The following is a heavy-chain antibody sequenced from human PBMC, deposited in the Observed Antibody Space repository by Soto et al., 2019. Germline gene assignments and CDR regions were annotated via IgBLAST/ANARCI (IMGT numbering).Heavy chain of an antibody. J-gene: IGHJ4*02. CDR1: GFAISRGYY. Sequence: SETLSLTCNVSGFAISRGYYWGWVRQPPGKGLEWIGSIYPSVSSYHNPSLESRLTLSIDTSKNQFTLKLASVTAADTALYYCAREKVGTTFFDNWGQGALVTVS. V-gene: IGHV4-38-2*02. D-gene: IGHD1-1*01. CDR2: IYPSVSS. CDR3: AREKVGTTFFDN.